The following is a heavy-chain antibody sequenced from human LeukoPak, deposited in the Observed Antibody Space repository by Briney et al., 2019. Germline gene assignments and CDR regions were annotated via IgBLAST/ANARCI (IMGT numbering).Heavy chain of an antibody. V-gene: IGHV3-21*01. Sequence: GGSLRLSCAASGFTFSSYSMNWVRQAPGKGLEWVSSISTSSSYTYSTDSVKGRFTISRDNAKNSLYLQMNSLRAEDTAVYYCVRDTFSPDAFDIWGQATMVTVSS. D-gene: IGHD3-16*01. J-gene: IGHJ3*02. CDR3: VRDTFSPDAFDI. CDR1: GFTFSSYS. CDR2: ISTSSSYT.